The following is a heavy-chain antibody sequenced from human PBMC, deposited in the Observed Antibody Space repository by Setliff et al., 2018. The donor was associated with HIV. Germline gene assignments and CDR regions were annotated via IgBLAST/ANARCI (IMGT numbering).Heavy chain of an antibody. CDR1: GGSISSHY. Sequence: PSETLSLTCTVSGGSISSHYWSWIRQPPGKGLEWIGSIYYSGSTNYNPSLKSRVTISVDTSKNQFSLWLTSVTAADTAVYYCARVGLRFKYTFDYWGQGMLVTVSS. V-gene: IGHV4-59*11. D-gene: IGHD5-12*01. J-gene: IGHJ4*02. CDR2: IYYSGST. CDR3: ARVGLRFKYTFDY.